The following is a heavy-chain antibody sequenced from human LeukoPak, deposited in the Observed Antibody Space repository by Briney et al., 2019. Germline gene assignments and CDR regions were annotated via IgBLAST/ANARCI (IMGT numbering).Heavy chain of an antibody. CDR2: IYSSVST. J-gene: IGHJ4*02. CDR3: AYSGSYGHLGY. Sequence: SETLSLTCTVSGGSISSNAYYWAWIRQPPGKGLEWIGSIYSSVSTYYNPSLKSRVTISVDTSKNQFSLRLSSVTAADTALYYCAYSGSYGHLGYWGQGIPVTASS. CDR1: GGSISSNAYY. V-gene: IGHV4-39*01. D-gene: IGHD1-26*01.